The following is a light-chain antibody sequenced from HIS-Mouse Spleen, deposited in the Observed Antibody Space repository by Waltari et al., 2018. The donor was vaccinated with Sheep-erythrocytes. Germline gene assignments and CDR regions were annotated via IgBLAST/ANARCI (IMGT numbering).Light chain of an antibody. V-gene: IGLV2-11*01. J-gene: IGLJ1*01. CDR2: DVS. CDR1: SSDVGGYNY. Sequence: QSALTQPRSVSGSPGQSVTISCTATSSDVGGYNYVSWSQQNPGKAPNLMIYDVSKRPSGVPDRFSGSKSGNTASLTISGLLAEDEADYYCCSYAGSYNHVFATGTKVTVL. CDR3: CSYAGSYNHV.